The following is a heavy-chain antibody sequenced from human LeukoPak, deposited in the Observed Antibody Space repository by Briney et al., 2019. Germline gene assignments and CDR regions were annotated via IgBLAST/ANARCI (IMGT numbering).Heavy chain of an antibody. CDR2: IYTGGST. CDR3: ARGRQGYGDYFS. D-gene: IGHD4-17*01. V-gene: IGHV3-53*01. Sequence: PGGSLRLSCAASGFTVSNNYMSWVCQAPGKGLEWVSVIYTGGSTDYADSVKGRFTISRDNSKNTLYLQMNSLRAEDTAMYYCARGRQGYGDYFSWGQGTLVTVSS. CDR1: GFTVSNNY. J-gene: IGHJ5*02.